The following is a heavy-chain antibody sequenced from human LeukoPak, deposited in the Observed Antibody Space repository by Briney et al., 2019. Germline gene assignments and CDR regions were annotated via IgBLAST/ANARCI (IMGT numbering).Heavy chain of an antibody. CDR2: INPNSGGT. Sequence: ASVKVSCKAFGYSFAGYYIHWVRQAPGQGLEWMGWINPNSGGTNSAQKFQGRVSVTRDTSFSTTYMEMSRLTYDDTAVYYCVHASSLTGESGLGHWGQGTLVTVSP. V-gene: IGHV1-2*02. D-gene: IGHD7-27*01. J-gene: IGHJ4*02. CDR1: GYSFAGYY. CDR3: VHASSLTGESGLGH.